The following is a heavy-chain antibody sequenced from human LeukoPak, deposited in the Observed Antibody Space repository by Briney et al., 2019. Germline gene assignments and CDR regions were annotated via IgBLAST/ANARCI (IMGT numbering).Heavy chain of an antibody. V-gene: IGHV3-30*03. CDR1: GFTFSSYG. CDR3: AREPYYYDSSGYYYSGAFDI. CDR2: ISYDGSNK. D-gene: IGHD3-22*01. J-gene: IGHJ3*02. Sequence: GRSLRLSCAASGFTFSSYGMHWVRQAPGKGLEWVAVISYDGSNKYYADSVKGRFTISRDNSKNTLYLQMNSLRAEDTAVYYCAREPYYYDSSGYYYSGAFDIWGQGTMVTVSS.